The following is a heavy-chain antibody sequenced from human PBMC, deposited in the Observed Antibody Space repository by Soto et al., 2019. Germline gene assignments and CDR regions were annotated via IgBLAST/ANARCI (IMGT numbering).Heavy chain of an antibody. D-gene: IGHD6-13*01. J-gene: IGHJ5*02. CDR3: ARDVMAAGPRAGWFDP. Sequence: PSETLSLTCAVSGYSISSGYYWGWIRQPPGKGLEWIGSIYHSGGTYYNPSLKSRVTISVDTSKNQFSLKLSSVTAADTAVYYCARDVMAAGPRAGWFDPWGQGTLVTVSS. CDR2: IYHSGGT. V-gene: IGHV4-38-2*02. CDR1: GYSISSGYY.